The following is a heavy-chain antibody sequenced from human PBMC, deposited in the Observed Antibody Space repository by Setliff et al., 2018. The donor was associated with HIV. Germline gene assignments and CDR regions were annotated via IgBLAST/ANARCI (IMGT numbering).Heavy chain of an antibody. CDR2: IDTSGGSA. Sequence: GASVKVSCKASGYTFTSYPMHWVRQAPGQGLEWMGVIDTSGGSAGYAEKFRGRVTMTRDTSTRTVYMDLRNLRSEDTAVYYCARNQGDASGWYAGDYWGHGTLVTVSS. D-gene: IGHD6-19*01. CDR3: ARNQGDASGWYAGDY. V-gene: IGHV1-46*01. J-gene: IGHJ4*01. CDR1: GYTFTSYP.